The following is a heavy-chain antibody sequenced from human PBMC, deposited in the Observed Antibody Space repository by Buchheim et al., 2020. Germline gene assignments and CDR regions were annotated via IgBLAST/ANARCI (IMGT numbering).Heavy chain of an antibody. CDR1: KYSFNNYW. Sequence: EVQLVQSGAEVKKPGESLKISCTVSKYSFNNYWIGWVRQMPGKGLEWMGIIYPGDSDTRYSPSFRGRVTISADRSITTAYLQWSSLTASDTAIYYCARGLTSTLNPLWFDSWGQGTL. V-gene: IGHV5-51*01. J-gene: IGHJ5*01. CDR3: ARGLTSTLNPLWFDS. CDR2: IYPGDSDT. D-gene: IGHD2-2*01.